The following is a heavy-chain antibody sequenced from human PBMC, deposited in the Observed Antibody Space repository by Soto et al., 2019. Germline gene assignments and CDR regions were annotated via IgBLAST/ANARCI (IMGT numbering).Heavy chain of an antibody. V-gene: IGHV3-23*01. CDR2: ISGSGGST. J-gene: IGHJ5*02. D-gene: IGHD3-10*01. CDR3: AKEYRGSVYPGVDP. CDR1: GFTFSSYA. Sequence: EVQLLESGGGLVQPGGSLRLSCAASGFTFSSYAMSWVRQAPGKGLEWVSAISGSGGSTYYADSGKGRFTISRANSKNTLYLQMNSLRAEDTAVYYCAKEYRGSVYPGVDPWGQGTLVTVSS.